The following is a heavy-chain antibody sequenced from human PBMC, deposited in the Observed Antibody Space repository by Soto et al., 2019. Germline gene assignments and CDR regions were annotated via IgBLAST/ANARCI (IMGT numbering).Heavy chain of an antibody. V-gene: IGHV4-31*03. J-gene: IGHJ3*01. D-gene: IGHD3-10*01. CDR2: INYRGTA. CDR1: GGSISSGAYY. Sequence: QVQLQESGPGLVKSSQPLSLTCTVSGGSISSGAYYWSWIRQHPGKDLEWIGYINYRGTAYLSPSLQSRGTMSVDTAKNQFSLRLRSVTAADTAVYFCARVSGNAFDVWGQGTMVSVSS. CDR3: ARVSGNAFDV.